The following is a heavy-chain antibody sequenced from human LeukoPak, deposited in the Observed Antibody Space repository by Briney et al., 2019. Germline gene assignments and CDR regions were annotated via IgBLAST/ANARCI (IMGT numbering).Heavy chain of an antibody. V-gene: IGHV3-11*04. Sequence: PGGSLRLSCAASGFTFSDYYMSWIRQAPGKGLEWLSYISSSGTTIFYADSVRGRFTISRDNAKNSLYLQMNSLRAEDTAVYYCARDSSGPLGTSYYYYYYGMDVWGQGTTVTVSS. D-gene: IGHD6-19*01. CDR1: GFTFSDYY. CDR3: ARDSSGPLGTSYYYYYYGMDV. CDR2: ISSSGTTI. J-gene: IGHJ6*02.